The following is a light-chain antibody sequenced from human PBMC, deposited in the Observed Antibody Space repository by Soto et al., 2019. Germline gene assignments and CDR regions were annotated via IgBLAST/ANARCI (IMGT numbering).Light chain of an antibody. CDR3: TSYTSTSSYV. J-gene: IGLJ1*01. CDR2: DVS. Sequence: QSVLNQPASVSGSPGQSITISCTGTSSDVGAFNYVSWYQQHPGKAPKNIIYDVSNRPSGISNRFSGSKSGNTASLTISGLQAEDEADYYCTSYTSTSSYVFGTGTKLTVL. V-gene: IGLV2-14*03. CDR1: SSDVGAFNY.